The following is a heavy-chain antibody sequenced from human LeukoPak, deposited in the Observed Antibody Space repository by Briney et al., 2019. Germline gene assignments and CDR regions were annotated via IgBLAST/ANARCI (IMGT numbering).Heavy chain of an antibody. J-gene: IGHJ4*01. V-gene: IGHV3-53*01. CDR2: IYSGGST. D-gene: IGHD1-1*01. Sequence: GGSLRLSCAASGFTVSSNYMSWVRQAPGKGLEWVSVIYSGGSTYYADSVKGRFTISRDNSKNTLYLQMNSLRAGDAAVYYCARDPPTRYWGQGTLVTVSS. CDR3: ARDPPTRY. CDR1: GFTVSSNY.